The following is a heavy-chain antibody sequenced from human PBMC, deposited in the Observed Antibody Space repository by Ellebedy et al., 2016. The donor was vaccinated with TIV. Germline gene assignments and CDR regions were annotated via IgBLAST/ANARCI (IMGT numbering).Heavy chain of an antibody. Sequence: GESLKISXAASGFTFSSYAMHWVRQAPGKGLEWVAVISYDGSNKYYADSVKGRFTISRDNSKNTLYLQMNSLRAEDTAVYYCARDRPVDVYMIVGPNDAFDIWGQGTMVTVSS. D-gene: IGHD3-22*01. V-gene: IGHV3-30*04. CDR1: GFTFSSYA. CDR3: ARDRPVDVYMIVGPNDAFDI. J-gene: IGHJ3*02. CDR2: ISYDGSNK.